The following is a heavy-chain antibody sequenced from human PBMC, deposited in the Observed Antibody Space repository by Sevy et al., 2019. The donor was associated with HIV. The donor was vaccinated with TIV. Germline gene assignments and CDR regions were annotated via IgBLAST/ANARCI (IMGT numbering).Heavy chain of an antibody. J-gene: IGHJ4*02. CDR1: GFTFSNAW. CDR2: IKSKTDGGTT. CDR3: TTDYGGIVVVTANNY. D-gene: IGHD2-21*02. V-gene: IGHV3-15*01. Sequence: GGSLRLSCAASGFTFSNAWMSWVRQAPGKGLEWVGRIKSKTDGGTTDYVAPVKGRFTISRDDSKNTLYLQMNSLKTENTAVYYCTTDYGGIVVVTANNYWGQGTLVTVSS.